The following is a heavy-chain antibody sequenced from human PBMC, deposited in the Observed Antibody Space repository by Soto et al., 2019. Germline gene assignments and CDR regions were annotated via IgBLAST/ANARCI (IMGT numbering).Heavy chain of an antibody. D-gene: IGHD2-2*02. CDR2: ISYDGSNK. Sequence: GGSLRLSCSASGLTFSRYGMHWVRQAPGKGLEWVAVISYDGSNKYYADSVKGRFTISRDNSKNTLYLQMNSLRAEDTAVYYCAKTPRAAIIIFYWFVPWGQGTLVTVST. V-gene: IGHV3-30*18. CDR1: GLTFSRYG. J-gene: IGHJ5*02. CDR3: AKTPRAAIIIFYWFVP.